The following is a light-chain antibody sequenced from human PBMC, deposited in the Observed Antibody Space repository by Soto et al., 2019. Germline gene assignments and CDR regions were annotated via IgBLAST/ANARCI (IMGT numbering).Light chain of an antibody. CDR3: QQSYRTPLT. Sequence: DIQMTKSPSSLSASVGDRVTITCRASQSISNYLNWYQQKPGKAPRLLIYTASNLQSGVRARFTGSGSATDFTLTISSLQPEDFAPYYCQQSYRTPLTFGGGTKVEIK. CDR1: QSISNY. J-gene: IGKJ4*01. V-gene: IGKV1-39*01. CDR2: TAS.